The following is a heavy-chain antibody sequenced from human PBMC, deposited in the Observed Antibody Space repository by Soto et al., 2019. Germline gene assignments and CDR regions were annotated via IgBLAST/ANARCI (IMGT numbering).Heavy chain of an antibody. V-gene: IGHV3-21*01. Sequence: GGSLRLSCAASGFTFSSYSMNWVRQAPGKGLEWVSSISSSSSYIYYADSVKGRFTISRDNAKNSLYLQMNSLRAEDTAVYYCAREGWGKGGDIYPTNGLDYWGQGTLVTVSS. CDR1: GFTFSSYS. CDR3: AREGWGKGGDIYPTNGLDY. CDR2: ISSSSSYI. D-gene: IGHD2-21*01. J-gene: IGHJ4*02.